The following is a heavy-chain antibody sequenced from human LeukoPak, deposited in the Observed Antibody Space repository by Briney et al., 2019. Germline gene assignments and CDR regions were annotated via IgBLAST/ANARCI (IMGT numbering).Heavy chain of an antibody. CDR1: GGSISSYY. Sequence: TPSETLSLTCTVSGGSISSYYWGWIRQPPGKGLEWIGSIYYSGSTYYNPSLKSRVTISVDTSKNQLSLKLSSVTAADTAVYYCARYPPSLRYFDWLFDYWGQGTLVTVSS. D-gene: IGHD3-9*01. J-gene: IGHJ4*02. CDR3: ARYPPSLRYFDWLFDY. CDR2: IYYSGST. V-gene: IGHV4-39*01.